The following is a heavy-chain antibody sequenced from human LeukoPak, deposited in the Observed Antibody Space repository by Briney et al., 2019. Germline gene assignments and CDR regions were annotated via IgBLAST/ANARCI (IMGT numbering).Heavy chain of an antibody. Sequence: ASVKVSCKASGYTFTGYYMHWVRQAPGQGLEWMGWINPNSGGTNYAQKFQGRVTMTRDTSISTAYVELSRLRSDDTAVYYCVTGTTYYYYMDVWGKGTTVTVSS. CDR1: GYTFTGYY. J-gene: IGHJ6*03. D-gene: IGHD1-7*01. V-gene: IGHV1-2*02. CDR2: INPNSGGT. CDR3: VTGTTYYYYMDV.